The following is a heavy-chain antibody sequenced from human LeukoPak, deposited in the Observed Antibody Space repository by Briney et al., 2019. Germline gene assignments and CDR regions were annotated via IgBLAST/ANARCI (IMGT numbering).Heavy chain of an antibody. D-gene: IGHD6-13*01. CDR3: ASAAIIAAAGSFDY. J-gene: IGHJ4*02. CDR2: TYYRSKWYN. CDR1: GDSVSSNSAA. V-gene: IGHV6-1*01. Sequence: SQTLSLTCAISGDSVSSNSAAWNWIRQSPSRGLEWLGRTYYRSKWYNDYAVSVKSRITINPDTSKNQFSLRLNSVTPEDTAVYYCASAAIIAAAGSFDYWGQGTLVTVSS.